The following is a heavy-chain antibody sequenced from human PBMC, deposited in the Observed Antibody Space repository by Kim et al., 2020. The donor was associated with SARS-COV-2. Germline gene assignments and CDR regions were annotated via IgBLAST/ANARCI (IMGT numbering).Heavy chain of an antibody. CDR1: GFTFSSYG. J-gene: IGHJ4*02. D-gene: IGHD5-18*01. V-gene: IGHV3-30*18. CDR3: AKDWGGYSYGPAVY. CDR2: ISYDGSNK. Sequence: GGSLRLSCAASGFTFSSYGMHWVRQAPGKGLEWVAVISYDGSNKYYADSVKGRFTISRDNSKNTLYLQMNSLRAEDTAVYYCAKDWGGYSYGPAVYWGQGTLVTVSS.